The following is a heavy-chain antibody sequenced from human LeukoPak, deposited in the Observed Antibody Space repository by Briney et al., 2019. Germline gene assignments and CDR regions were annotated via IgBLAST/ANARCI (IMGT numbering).Heavy chain of an antibody. Sequence: GGSLRLSCEAPGFIFDDYALHWLRQAPGKGLEGVAGISWNSGSLDYADSVKGRFTISRDNANNSLYLQMNSLRAEDAALYYCAKMGSYGSGSYDDYWGQGTLVTVPS. CDR3: AKMGSYGSGSYDDY. D-gene: IGHD3-10*01. CDR2: ISWNSGSL. CDR1: GFIFDDYA. V-gene: IGHV3-9*01. J-gene: IGHJ4*02.